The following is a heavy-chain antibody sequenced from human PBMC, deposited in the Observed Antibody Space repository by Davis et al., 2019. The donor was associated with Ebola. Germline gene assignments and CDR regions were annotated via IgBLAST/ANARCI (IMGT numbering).Heavy chain of an antibody. J-gene: IGHJ4*02. CDR2: IWFDGKND. V-gene: IGHV3-33*08. Sequence: GGSLRLSCAASGSTFSSYGMPGVRQAPGKGLEGVAVIWFDGKNDYYADSVKGRFIISRDNAKNSLYLQMNSLRVEDTAFYHCARGGYGSSVPDYWGQGTLVTVSS. CDR1: GSTFSSYG. CDR3: ARGGYGSSVPDY. D-gene: IGHD3-10*01.